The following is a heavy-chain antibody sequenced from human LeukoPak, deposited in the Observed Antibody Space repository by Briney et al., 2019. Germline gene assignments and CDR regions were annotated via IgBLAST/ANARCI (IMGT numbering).Heavy chain of an antibody. CDR1: GGSISSDGYS. V-gene: IGHV4-30-2*01. J-gene: IGHJ4*02. CDR2: IYHSGST. D-gene: IGHD3-3*01. CDR3: ARAYDFHVDY. Sequence: PSQTLSLTCAVSGGSISSDGYSWSWIRQPPGKGLEWIGYIYHSGSTYYNPSLKSRVTISVDRSKNQFSLKLSSVTAADTAVYYCARAYDFHVDYWGQGTLVTVSS.